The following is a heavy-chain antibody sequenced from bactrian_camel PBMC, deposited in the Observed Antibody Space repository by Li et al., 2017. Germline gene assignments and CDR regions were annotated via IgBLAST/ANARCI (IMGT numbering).Heavy chain of an antibody. CDR2: ISTVYGST. Sequence: HVQLVESGGGSAQAGGSLRLSCAASGYTYSSNCMGWFRQAPGKEREGVAAISTVYGSTYYADSVKGRFTISQDIAKRTVYLQMNSLKFEDTANTTVRPGTLSRLMAWVPLWPFGPVSTIIGARGPRSPSP. CDR3: RPGTLSRLMAWVPLWPFGPVSTI. D-gene: IGHD3*01. J-gene: IGHJ4*01. CDR1: GYTYSSNC. V-gene: IGHV3S1*01.